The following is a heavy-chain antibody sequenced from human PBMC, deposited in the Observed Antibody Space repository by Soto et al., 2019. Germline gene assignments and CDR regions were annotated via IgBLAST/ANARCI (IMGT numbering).Heavy chain of an antibody. J-gene: IGHJ4*02. Sequence: QVQLVESGGGVVQPGRSLRLSCAASGFTFSSYGMHWVRQAPGKGLEWVAVIWYDGSNKYYADSVKGRFTISRDNSKNTLYLQMNSLRAEDTAVYYCARPNCGGDCWHFDYWGQGTLVTVSS. CDR3: ARPNCGGDCWHFDY. CDR2: IWYDGSNK. V-gene: IGHV3-33*01. D-gene: IGHD2-21*02. CDR1: GFTFSSYG.